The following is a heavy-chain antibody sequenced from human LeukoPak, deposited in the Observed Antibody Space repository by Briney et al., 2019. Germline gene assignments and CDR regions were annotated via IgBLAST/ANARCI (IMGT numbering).Heavy chain of an antibody. CDR3: AEVAAAVQSFDP. J-gene: IGHJ5*02. V-gene: IGHV3-23*01. Sequence: GGSLRLSCAAFGFTFSSYAMSWVRQAPGKGLEWVSAISGSGGSTYYADSVKGRFTISRDNSKNTLYLQMNSLRAEDTAVYYCAEVAAAVQSFDPWGQGTLVTVSS. CDR1: GFTFSSYA. D-gene: IGHD6-13*01. CDR2: ISGSGGST.